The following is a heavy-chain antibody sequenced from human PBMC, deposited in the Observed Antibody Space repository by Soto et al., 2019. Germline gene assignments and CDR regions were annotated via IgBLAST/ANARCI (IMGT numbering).Heavy chain of an antibody. Sequence: GGSLRLSCTASGFTFTKYWMNWVRQAPGKGLEWLANIKEDGSEKFYVDSVKGRFTISRDNAQNSVYLQMNSLRAEDTAGYYCATDAWVVGCDTGPYYYGMEVWGQGPTVTVSS. V-gene: IGHV3-7*03. CDR1: GFTFTKYW. D-gene: IGHD2-15*01. CDR3: ATDAWVVGCDTGPYYYGMEV. CDR2: IKEDGSEK. J-gene: IGHJ6*01.